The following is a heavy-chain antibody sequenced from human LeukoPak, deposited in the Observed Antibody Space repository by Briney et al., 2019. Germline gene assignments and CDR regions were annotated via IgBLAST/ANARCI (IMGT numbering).Heavy chain of an antibody. CDR3: ARGIGWLTDR. CDR1: GGSVSSGTYF. CDR2: FDYNGWT. V-gene: IGHV4-61*01. J-gene: IGHJ4*02. D-gene: IGHD6-19*01. Sequence: SETLSLTCTVSGGSVSSGTYFLNWIRQPPGKGLEWIGYFDYNGWTNYSPSLKSRVTISIDTSKNQFSLKVSAVTAADTAVYYCARGIGWLTDRWGQGTLVTVSS.